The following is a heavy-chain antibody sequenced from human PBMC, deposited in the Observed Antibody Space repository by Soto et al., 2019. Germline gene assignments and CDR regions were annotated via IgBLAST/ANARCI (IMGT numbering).Heavy chain of an antibody. V-gene: IGHV3-23*01. Sequence: GGSLRLSCAASGFTFSSYAMSWVRQAPGKGLEWVSAIRGSGGSTYYADAVKGRFTISSDNSKNTLYLQMNSLRAEDTAVYYWAKTIFGVVIIPVNACDIWGQGTMVTVSS. CDR3: AKTIFGVVIIPVNACDI. CDR1: GFTFSSYA. CDR2: IRGSGGST. D-gene: IGHD3-3*01. J-gene: IGHJ3*02.